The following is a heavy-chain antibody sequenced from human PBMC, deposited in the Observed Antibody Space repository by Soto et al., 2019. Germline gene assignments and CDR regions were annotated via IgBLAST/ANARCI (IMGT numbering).Heavy chain of an antibody. CDR2: ISGSGGST. J-gene: IGHJ3*02. D-gene: IGHD1-26*01. V-gene: IGHV3-23*01. Sequence: RGSLRLSCAASGFTFSSYAMSWVRQAPGKGLEWVSAISGSGGSTYYADSVKGRFTISRDNSKNTLYLQMNSLRAEDTAVYYCAKDRESYYGAFDIWGQGTMVTVSS. CDR1: GFTFSSYA. CDR3: AKDRESYYGAFDI.